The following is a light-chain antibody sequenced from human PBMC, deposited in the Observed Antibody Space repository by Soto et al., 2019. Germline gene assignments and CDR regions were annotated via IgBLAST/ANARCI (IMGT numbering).Light chain of an antibody. J-gene: IGKJ1*01. CDR1: QRVSSSS. Sequence: EIMLTQSPATLPLSPGERPTLPCRASQRVSSSSLAWYQQKPGQAPRLLIYGASIRATGIPDRFSGSGSGTDFTLTISRLEPEDFAMYLCQHYGTSLWTFGQGTKVEIK. CDR3: QHYGTSLWT. CDR2: GAS. V-gene: IGKV3-20*01.